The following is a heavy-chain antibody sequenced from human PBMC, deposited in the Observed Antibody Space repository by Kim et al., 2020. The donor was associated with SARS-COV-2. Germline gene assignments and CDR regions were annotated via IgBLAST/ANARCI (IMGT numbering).Heavy chain of an antibody. CDR3: ARDRDFVVVPAANAFDI. V-gene: IGHV1-69*13. CDR2: IIPIFGTA. D-gene: IGHD2-2*01. Sequence: SVKVSCKASGGTFSSYAISWVRQAPGQGLEWMGGIIPIFGTANYAQKFQGRVTITADESTSTAYMELSSLRSEDTAVYYCARDRDFVVVPAANAFDIWGQGTMVTVSS. J-gene: IGHJ3*02. CDR1: GGTFSSYA.